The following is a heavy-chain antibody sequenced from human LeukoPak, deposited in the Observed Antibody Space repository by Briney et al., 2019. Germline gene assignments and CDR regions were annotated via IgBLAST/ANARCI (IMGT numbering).Heavy chain of an antibody. J-gene: IGHJ4*02. Sequence: SETLSLTCAVYGGYFSGYYWSWLRQPPGKGLEWIGEINHSGSTNYNPSLKSRVTISVDTSKNQFSLKLSSVTAADTAVYYCARGGLAVAPDYWGQGTLVTVSS. CDR2: INHSGST. D-gene: IGHD6-19*01. V-gene: IGHV4-34*01. CDR3: ARGGLAVAPDY. CDR1: GGYFSGYY.